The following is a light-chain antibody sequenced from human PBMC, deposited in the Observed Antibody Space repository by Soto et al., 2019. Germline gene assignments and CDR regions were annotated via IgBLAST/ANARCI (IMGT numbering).Light chain of an antibody. V-gene: IGKV1-5*01. CDR2: DVS. CDR3: QQYDYSRT. CDR1: QSVSDS. Sequence: DMQSTQSPSTLSASVGDTVTITCLASQSVSDSLAWYQVKPGEAPKLLIFDVSNLETGVPSRFSGSGSGTEFSLTIRGLQPDDFATYYCQQYDYSRTFGQGTKVDIK. J-gene: IGKJ1*01.